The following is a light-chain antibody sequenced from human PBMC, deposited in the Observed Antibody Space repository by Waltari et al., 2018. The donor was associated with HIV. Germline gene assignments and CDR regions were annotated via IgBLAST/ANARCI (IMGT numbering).Light chain of an antibody. V-gene: IGLV1-44*01. J-gene: IGLJ2*01. CDR1: SANIGTNT. CDR3: AAWDDYMEGHV. Sequence: QSVLTQPPSASGTPGQTVTISCSGSSANIGTNTVNWYQQLPGTAPKLLIYTTYQRPSGVPDRVSGSQSGTSASLAISGLQSEDEADYYCAAWDDYMEGHVFGGGTKLTIL. CDR2: TTY.